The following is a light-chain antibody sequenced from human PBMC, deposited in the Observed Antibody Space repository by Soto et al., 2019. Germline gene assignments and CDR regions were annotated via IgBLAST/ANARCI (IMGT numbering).Light chain of an antibody. CDR3: KQRKKWPPIT. CDR1: QTVDNF. V-gene: IGKV3-11*01. CDR2: DAT. Sequence: EIVLTQSPVIVSLSPGERATLSCRASQTVDNFLAWYQLKPGKAPRLLLYDATKRASGIPVRFTGSGSGTDFIHTISNIKAEDVAIYYSKQRKKWPPITFGQGTRLDMK. J-gene: IGKJ5*01.